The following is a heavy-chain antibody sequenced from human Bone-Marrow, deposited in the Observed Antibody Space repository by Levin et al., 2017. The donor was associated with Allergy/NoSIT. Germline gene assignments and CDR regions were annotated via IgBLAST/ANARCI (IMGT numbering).Heavy chain of an antibody. CDR1: GFNFSSYW. D-gene: IGHD4-17*01. V-gene: IGHV3-74*01. CDR3: ARDRVTTNWYFDL. CDR2: INRDGSST. Sequence: HPGGSLRLSCSASGFNFSSYWMHWVRQAPGKGLVWVSRINRDGSSTSYADSVKGRFTISRDNAKNTLYLHMNSLRAEDTSVYYCARDRVTTNWYFDLWSRGTLVTVSS. J-gene: IGHJ2*01.